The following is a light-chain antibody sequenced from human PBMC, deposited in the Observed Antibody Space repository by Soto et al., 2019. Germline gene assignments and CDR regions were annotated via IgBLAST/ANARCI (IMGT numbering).Light chain of an antibody. CDR3: QQYNKWPLT. V-gene: IGKV3-15*01. Sequence: EIVMMQFPGTLSLSPGERATHSCRASQTIDTNLAWYQQKPGQAPRLLIYGASTRATGIPVRFSGSASGTEFTLTISSLQSEDFTVYYCQQYNKWPLTFGQGTKVDIK. CDR2: GAS. J-gene: IGKJ1*01. CDR1: QTIDTN.